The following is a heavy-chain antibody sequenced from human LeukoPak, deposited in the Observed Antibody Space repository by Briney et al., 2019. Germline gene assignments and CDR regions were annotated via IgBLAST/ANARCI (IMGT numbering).Heavy chain of an antibody. V-gene: IGHV5-51*01. Sequence: GESLKISCKGSGYSFTTYWIAWVRQMPGKGLEWMGIIYPGDSDTRYSPSFQGQVTISADKSISTAYLQWSSLKASDTAMYYCARPRDPDLYYFDYWGQGTLVTVSS. CDR1: GYSFTTYW. J-gene: IGHJ4*02. CDR2: IYPGDSDT. D-gene: IGHD2-21*02. CDR3: ARPRDPDLYYFDY.